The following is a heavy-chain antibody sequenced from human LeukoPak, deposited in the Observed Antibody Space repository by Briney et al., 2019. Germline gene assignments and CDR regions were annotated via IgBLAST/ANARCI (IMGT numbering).Heavy chain of an antibody. J-gene: IGHJ5*02. CDR3: TPSYGDFFIPVNWFDP. Sequence: PGGSLRLSCAASGITFSRSAMHWVRQAPGKGLEWVGRIKSKTDGGTTDYAAPVKGRFTISRDDSKNMLYLQMNILKTEDTAVYYCTPSYGDFFIPVNWFDPWGQGTLVTVSS. CDR1: GITFSRSA. CDR2: IKSKTDGGTT. V-gene: IGHV3-15*01. D-gene: IGHD4-17*01.